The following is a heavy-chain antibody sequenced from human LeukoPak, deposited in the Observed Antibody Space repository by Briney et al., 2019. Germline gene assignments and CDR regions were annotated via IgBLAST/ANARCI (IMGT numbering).Heavy chain of an antibody. D-gene: IGHD6-6*01. Sequence: GGSLRLSCAASGFTFSNYWMSWVRQAPGKGLEWVANINQDGSVKYYVDPVKGRFTISRDNAKNSVYLQMDSPRAEDTAVYCCARIGYSSSSFDYWGKGSLVTVSS. CDR1: GFTFSNYW. CDR2: INQDGSVK. V-gene: IGHV3-7*01. J-gene: IGHJ4*02. CDR3: ARIGYSSSSFDY.